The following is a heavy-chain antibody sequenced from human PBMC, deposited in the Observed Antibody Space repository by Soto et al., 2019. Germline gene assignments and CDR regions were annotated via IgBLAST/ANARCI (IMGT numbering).Heavy chain of an antibody. D-gene: IGHD3-22*01. J-gene: IGHJ5*02. Sequence: SVKVSCKASGGTFSSYTISWVRQAPGQGLEWMGRIIPILGIANYAQKFQGRVTITADKSTSTAYMELSSLRSEDTAVYYCARERLSYYYDSSGVNWFDPWGQGTLVTVSS. CDR1: GGTFSSYT. CDR2: IIPILGIA. V-gene: IGHV1-69*04. CDR3: ARERLSYYYDSSGVNWFDP.